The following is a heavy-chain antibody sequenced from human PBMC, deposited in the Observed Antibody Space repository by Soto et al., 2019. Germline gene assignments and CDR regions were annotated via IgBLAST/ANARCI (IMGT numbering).Heavy chain of an antibody. V-gene: IGHV6-1*01. J-gene: IGHJ5*02. Sequence: SQTLSLTCAISGDSLSSNSAAWNWVRQSPSRGLEWLGRTYYRSKWYNDYALSLRGRITINPDTSKNQFPLQLNSVTPEDTAVYYCARGRSWPRGDWFDPWGQGTLVTVSS. CDR3: ARGRSWPRGDWFDP. CDR2: TYYRSKWYN. CDR1: GDSLSSNSAA. D-gene: IGHD6-13*01.